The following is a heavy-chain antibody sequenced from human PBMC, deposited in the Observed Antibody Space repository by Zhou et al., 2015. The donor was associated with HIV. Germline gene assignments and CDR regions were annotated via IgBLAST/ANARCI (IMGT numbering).Heavy chain of an antibody. Sequence: QMQLVQSGPEVKKPGTSVKVSCKASGFTFTSSAVQWVRQARGQRLEWIGWIVVGSGNTNYAQKFQERVTITRDMSTSTAYMELSSLRSEDTAVYYCAAGYYGDYVGDAFDIWGQGTMVTVSS. CDR2: IVVGSGNT. CDR3: AAGYYGDYVGDAFDI. J-gene: IGHJ3*02. V-gene: IGHV1-58*01. CDR1: GFTFTSSA. D-gene: IGHD4-17*01.